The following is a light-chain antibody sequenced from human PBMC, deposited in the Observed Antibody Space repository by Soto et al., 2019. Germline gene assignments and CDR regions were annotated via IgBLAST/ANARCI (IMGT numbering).Light chain of an antibody. Sequence: DIQMTQSPFSVSASVGDRVTITCRASQSISSWLAWYQQKPGKAPKFLNFASSKLQSGVPSRFSGSGSGTEFTLTISSLQPEDFATYYCQQANSFPYSFGQWTKLEIK. J-gene: IGKJ2*03. V-gene: IGKV1-12*01. CDR1: QSISSW. CDR3: QQANSFPYS. CDR2: ASS.